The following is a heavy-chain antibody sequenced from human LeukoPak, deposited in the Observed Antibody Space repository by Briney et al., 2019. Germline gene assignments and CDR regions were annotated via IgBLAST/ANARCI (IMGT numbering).Heavy chain of an antibody. CDR1: GYSFTNYY. CDR3: ARTRGYYFDY. Sequence: ASVRVSCKASGYSFTNYYMHWVRQAPGQGLEWMGMINPSGGSTTYAQKFQGRFTMTRDMSTSTVYIELSSLTSEDTALYYCARTRGYYFDYWGQGTLVTVSS. CDR2: INPSGGST. J-gene: IGHJ4*02. V-gene: IGHV1-46*01.